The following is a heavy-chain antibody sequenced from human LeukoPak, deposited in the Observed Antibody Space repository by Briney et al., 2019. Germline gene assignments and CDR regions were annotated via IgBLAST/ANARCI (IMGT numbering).Heavy chain of an antibody. CDR1: AYTFTDYY. Sequence: ASVKISCKASAYTFTDYYIHWVRQARGQGLEWMGWINPNGGVTHYARKFQGRVTLVRDTSINTAYMELTGLKFDDTAVYYCARGGRGGSYFDLWGRGTLVIVSS. D-gene: IGHD3-10*01. CDR3: ARGGRGGSYFDL. V-gene: IGHV1-2*02. J-gene: IGHJ2*01. CDR2: INPNGGVT.